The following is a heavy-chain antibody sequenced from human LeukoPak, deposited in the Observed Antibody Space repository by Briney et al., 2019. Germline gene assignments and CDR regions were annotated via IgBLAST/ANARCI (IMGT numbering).Heavy chain of an antibody. J-gene: IGHJ6*02. Sequence: GGSLRLSCAASGFTLSSYWMSWVRQAPGKGLEWVANIKQDGSEKYYVDSVKGRFTISRDNAKNSLYLQMNSLRAEDTAVYYCARDPGTMVRGGHYYYYYGMDVWGQGTTVTVSS. D-gene: IGHD3-10*01. CDR2: IKQDGSEK. V-gene: IGHV3-7*01. CDR3: ARDPGTMVRGGHYYYYYGMDV. CDR1: GFTLSSYW.